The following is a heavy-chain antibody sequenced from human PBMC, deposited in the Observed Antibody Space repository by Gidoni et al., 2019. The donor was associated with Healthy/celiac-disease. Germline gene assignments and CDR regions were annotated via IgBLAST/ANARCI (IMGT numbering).Heavy chain of an antibody. Sequence: QVQLVQSAAEVKKPGSSVKVSRKASAGTFSSYTISWVRQAPGQGLEWLGRIIPILGIANYAQKYQGRVTITADKSTSTAYMELSSLRSEDTAVYYCARDGDTAMGDYWGQGTLVTVSS. CDR3: ARDGDTAMGDY. V-gene: IGHV1-69*08. CDR2: IIPILGIA. J-gene: IGHJ4*02. CDR1: AGTFSSYT. D-gene: IGHD5-18*01.